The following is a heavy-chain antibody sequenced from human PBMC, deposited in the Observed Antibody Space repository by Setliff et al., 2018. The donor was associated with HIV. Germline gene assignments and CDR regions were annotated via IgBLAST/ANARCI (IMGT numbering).Heavy chain of an antibody. Sequence: SVKVSCKASGGTFSNYAISWVRQAPGQGLEWMGGIIPIFGTAHYAQRFQGRVTITADESTNTAYMELSSLISEDTALYYCAKGPPLVISLPDFWGQGTPVTVS. D-gene: IGHD3-9*01. CDR2: IIPIFGTA. V-gene: IGHV1-69*13. CDR1: GGTFSNYA. CDR3: AKGPPLVISLPDF. J-gene: IGHJ4*02.